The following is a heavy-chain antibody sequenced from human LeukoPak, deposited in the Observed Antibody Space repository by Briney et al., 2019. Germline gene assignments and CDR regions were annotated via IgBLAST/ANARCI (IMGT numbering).Heavy chain of an antibody. D-gene: IGHD2-2*02. V-gene: IGHV4-61*02. CDR3: AREIGVRYCSSTSCYTPCYYYGMDV. CDR1: GGSISSGSYY. J-gene: IGHJ6*02. CDR2: IYTSGST. Sequence: SETLSLTCTVSGGSISSGSYYWSWIRQPAGRGLEWIGCIYTSGSTNYNPSLKSRVTISVGTSKNQFSLKLSSVTAADTAVYYCAREIGVRYCSSTSCYTPCYYYGMDVWGQGTTVTVSS.